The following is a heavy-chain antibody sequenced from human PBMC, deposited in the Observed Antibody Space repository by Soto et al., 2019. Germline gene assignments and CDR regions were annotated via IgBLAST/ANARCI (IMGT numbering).Heavy chain of an antibody. Sequence: GESLRLSCTASGFTFGDYAMSWFRQAPGKGLEWVGFIRSKTYGGTTEYAASVKGRFTISRDDSKSIAYLQMNSLKTEDTAVYYCAREANYYDSSGYYLLTYFDYWGQGTLVTVSS. J-gene: IGHJ4*02. CDR3: AREANYYDSSGYYLLTYFDY. CDR1: GFTFGDYA. CDR2: IRSKTYGGTT. V-gene: IGHV3-49*03. D-gene: IGHD3-22*01.